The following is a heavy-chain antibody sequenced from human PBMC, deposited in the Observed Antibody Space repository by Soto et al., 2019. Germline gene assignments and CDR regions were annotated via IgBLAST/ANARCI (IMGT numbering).Heavy chain of an antibody. Sequence: QVQLQESGPGLVKPSETLSLTCTVSGGSISSYYWSWIRQPPGKGLEWIGYIYYSGSTNYNPSLKRRVTISVDTSKNQFSLKLSSGTAADTAVYYCASAPGHYYDSSGYPRGGWYFDLWGRGTLVTVSS. D-gene: IGHD3-22*01. CDR1: GGSISSYY. V-gene: IGHV4-59*01. CDR3: ASAPGHYYDSSGYPRGGWYFDL. J-gene: IGHJ2*01. CDR2: IYYSGST.